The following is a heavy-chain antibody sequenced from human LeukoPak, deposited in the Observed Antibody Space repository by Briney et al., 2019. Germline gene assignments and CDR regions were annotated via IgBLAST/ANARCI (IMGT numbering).Heavy chain of an antibody. CDR2: IYYSGST. Sequence: SQTLSLTCTVSGGSISSGGYYWSWIRQHPGKGLEWIGYIYYSGSTYYNPSLKRRVTISVDASKNQFSLKLSSVTAADTAVYYCAREEYYYDSSGYYLHDAFDIWGQGTMVTVSS. CDR3: AREEYYYDSSGYYLHDAFDI. V-gene: IGHV4-31*03. D-gene: IGHD3-22*01. CDR1: GGSISSGGYY. J-gene: IGHJ3*02.